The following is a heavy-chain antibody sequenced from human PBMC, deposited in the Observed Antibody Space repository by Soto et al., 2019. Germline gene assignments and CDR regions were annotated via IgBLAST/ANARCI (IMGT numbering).Heavy chain of an antibody. D-gene: IGHD2-15*01. J-gene: IGHJ4*02. Sequence: EVQLLESGGGLVQPGGSLRLSCAASGFTFSSYGMSWVRQAPGKELEWVSGISGSGGSTYYADSVKGRFTISRDNSKNTLYLQMNSLRAEDTAVYYCAKGGGKYCSGGSCYSVYWGQGTLVTVSS. CDR2: ISGSGGST. V-gene: IGHV3-23*01. CDR3: AKGGGKYCSGGSCYSVY. CDR1: GFTFSSYG.